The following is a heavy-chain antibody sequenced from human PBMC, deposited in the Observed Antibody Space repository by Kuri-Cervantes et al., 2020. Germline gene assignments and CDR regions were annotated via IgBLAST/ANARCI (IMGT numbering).Heavy chain of an antibody. CDR3: ARHRAPHYDSSGYSIDY. D-gene: IGHD3-22*01. J-gene: IGHJ4*02. CDR2: IYYSGST. CDR1: GGSISGYY. Sequence: SETLSLTCNVSGGSISGYYWNWIRQPPGKGLEWIGYIYYSGSTNYNPSLESRITISVDTSKNQFSLKLSSVTAADTAVYYCARHRAPHYDSSGYSIDYWGQGTLVTVSS. V-gene: IGHV4-59*01.